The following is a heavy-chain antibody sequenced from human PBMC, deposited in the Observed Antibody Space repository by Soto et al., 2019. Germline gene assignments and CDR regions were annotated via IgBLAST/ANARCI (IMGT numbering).Heavy chain of an antibody. CDR3: ARRWGRSFDY. Sequence: SETLSLTCTVSGGSISWYYWSWIRQPPGKGLEWIGYIYYSGSTNYNPSLKSRVTISVDTSKNQFSLKLSSVTAADTAVYYCARRWGRSFDYWGQGTLVTVSS. CDR2: IYYSGST. J-gene: IGHJ4*02. CDR1: GGSISWYY. D-gene: IGHD2-15*01. V-gene: IGHV4-59*01.